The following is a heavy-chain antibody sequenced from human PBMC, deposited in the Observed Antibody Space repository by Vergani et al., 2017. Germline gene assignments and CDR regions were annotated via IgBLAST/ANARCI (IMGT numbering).Heavy chain of an antibody. V-gene: IGHV4-39*01. Sequence: QMQLQESGPGLVKPSETLSLSCTVSGDSISTSSYAWGWIRQPPGKTLEWIGTFFYGGRTSYNPSLKSRVTLSLDTSKKQISLHLTSVTAADTAVYYCARHISVVRPSSMTAFDYWGRGTLVTVPS. CDR1: GDSISTSSYA. D-gene: IGHD3-9*01. J-gene: IGHJ2*01. CDR3: ARHISVVRPSSMTAFDY. CDR2: FFYGGRT.